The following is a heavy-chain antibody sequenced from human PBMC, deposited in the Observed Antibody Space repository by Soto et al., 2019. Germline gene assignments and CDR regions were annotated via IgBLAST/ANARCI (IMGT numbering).Heavy chain of an antibody. D-gene: IGHD3-16*01. J-gene: IGHJ4*02. CDR1: GVXFSSYA. CDR2: ISYDGSNK. V-gene: IGHV3-30-3*01. Sequence: GGSLRLSCAASGVXFSSYAMHWVRQAPGKGLEWVAVISYDGSNKYYADSVKGRFTISRDNSKNTLYLQMNSLRAEDTAVYYCARGDGFFDYWGQGTLVTVSS. CDR3: ARGDGFFDY.